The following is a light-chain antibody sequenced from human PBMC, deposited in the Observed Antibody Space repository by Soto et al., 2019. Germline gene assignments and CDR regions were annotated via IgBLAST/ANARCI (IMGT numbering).Light chain of an antibody. V-gene: IGKV3-15*01. CDR3: QQYNYWPPWT. Sequence: EIVMTQSPATLSVSPGESATLSCRASQTVSRNLAWYQQKPGQAPRLLIYDASTRAIGIPARFSGSGSGTEFTLTISSLQSEDLAVYYCQQYNYWPPWTFGQGTKVDIK. CDR2: DAS. J-gene: IGKJ1*01. CDR1: QTVSRN.